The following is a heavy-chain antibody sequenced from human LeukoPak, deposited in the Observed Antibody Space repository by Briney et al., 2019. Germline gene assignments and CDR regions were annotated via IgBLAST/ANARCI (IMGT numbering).Heavy chain of an antibody. D-gene: IGHD6-6*01. V-gene: IGHV4-59*01. J-gene: IGHJ4*02. CDR1: GGSINSYY. CDR2: IYYSGST. CDR3: ARGLEYSSSSPFDY. Sequence: SETLSLTCTVSGGSINSYYWSWIRQPPGKGLEWSGYIYYSGSTNYNPSLKSRVTISVDTSKNQFSLKLSSVTAADTAVYYCARGLEYSSSSPFDYSGQGTLVTVSS.